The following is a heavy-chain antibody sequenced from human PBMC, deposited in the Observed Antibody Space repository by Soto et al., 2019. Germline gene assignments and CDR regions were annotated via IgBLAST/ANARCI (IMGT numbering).Heavy chain of an antibody. CDR3: AGVGIEARHAFDI. Sequence: ASVKASCKASGYTFTSYAMHWVRQAPGQRLEWMGWINAGNGNTKYSQKFQGRVTITRDTSASTAYMQLSSLRSEDTAVYYCAGVGIEARHAFDIWSQGTMVTVSS. D-gene: IGHD6-13*01. V-gene: IGHV1-3*01. CDR1: GYTFTSYA. CDR2: INAGNGNT. J-gene: IGHJ3*02.